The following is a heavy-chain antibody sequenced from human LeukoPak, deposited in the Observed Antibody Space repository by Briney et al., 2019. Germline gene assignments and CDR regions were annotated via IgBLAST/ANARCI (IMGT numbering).Heavy chain of an antibody. D-gene: IGHD5-18*01. CDR1: GFIFSDYY. V-gene: IGHV3-11*06. CDR2: ISSSGSFT. CDR3: ARGRYSYDY. J-gene: IGHJ4*02. Sequence: PEGSLRLSCAASGFIFSDYYMNWIRQAPGKGLEWVSYISSSGSFTNYEDSVKGRFTISKDNAKNSLYLQMNSLRAEDTAVYYCARGRYSYDYWGQGTLVTVSS.